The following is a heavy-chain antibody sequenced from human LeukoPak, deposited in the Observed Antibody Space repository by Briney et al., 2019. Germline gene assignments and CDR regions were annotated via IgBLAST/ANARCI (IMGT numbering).Heavy chain of an antibody. CDR3: ATAPSSGWYEGFDY. V-gene: IGHV1-2*02. D-gene: IGHD6-19*01. CDR2: IDPNSDGT. J-gene: IGHJ4*02. CDR1: GYTFTGYY. Sequence: GASVKVSCKASGYTFTGYYMHWVRQAPGQGLEWMGWIDPNSDGTTYAQKFQGRVTMTWDTSISTAYMELTRLKFDDTAVYYCATAPSSGWYEGFDYWGQGTLVTVSS.